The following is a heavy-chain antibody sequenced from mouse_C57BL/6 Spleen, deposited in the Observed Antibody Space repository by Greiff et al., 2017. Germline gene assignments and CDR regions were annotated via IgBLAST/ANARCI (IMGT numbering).Heavy chain of an antibody. CDR3: ARSITTVVADWYFDF. CDR2: IDPSDSET. V-gene: IGHV1-52*01. J-gene: IGHJ1*03. CDR1: GYTFTSYW. Sequence: QVQLQQPGAELVRPGSSVKLSCKASGYTFTSYWMHWVKQRPIQGLEWIGNIDPSDSETHYNQKFKDKATLTVDKSSSTAYMQLSSLTSEDSAVYYCARSITTVVADWYFDFWGTGTTVTVSS. D-gene: IGHD1-1*01.